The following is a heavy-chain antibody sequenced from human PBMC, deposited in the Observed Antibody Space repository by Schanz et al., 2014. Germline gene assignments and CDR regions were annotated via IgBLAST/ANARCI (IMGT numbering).Heavy chain of an antibody. V-gene: IGHV1-69*02. D-gene: IGHD2-2*01. CDR3: ARAPTAYCSDTSCLGTPFDY. CDR2: IIPILGIA. CDR1: GGTFSRLT. J-gene: IGHJ4*02. Sequence: QVQLVQSGADVKKPGSSVRVSCKASGGTFSRLTLSWVRQAPGQGLEWMGRIIPILGIANYAQKFQGRVTNTADTSTTTAYMELSGLRSEDTAVYYCARAPTAYCSDTSCLGTPFDYWGQGTLVTVSS.